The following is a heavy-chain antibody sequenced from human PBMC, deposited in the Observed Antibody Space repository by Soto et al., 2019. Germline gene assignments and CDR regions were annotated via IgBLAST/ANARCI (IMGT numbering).Heavy chain of an antibody. D-gene: IGHD4-17*01. CDR2: IWYDGSNK. CDR3: AGGDYGYYYYGMDV. Sequence: GSLRLSCAASGFTFSSYGMHRVRQAPGKGLEWVAVIWYDGSNKYYADSVKGRFTISRDNSKNTLYLQMNSLRAEDTAVYYCAGGDYGYYYYGMDVWGQGTTVTVSS. J-gene: IGHJ6*02. V-gene: IGHV3-33*01. CDR1: GFTFSSYG.